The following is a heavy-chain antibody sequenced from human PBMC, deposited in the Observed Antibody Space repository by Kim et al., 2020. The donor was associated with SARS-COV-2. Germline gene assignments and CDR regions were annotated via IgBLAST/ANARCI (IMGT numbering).Heavy chain of an antibody. CDR2: IYGGAGRT. CDR3: ATRVKVTATPYFDN. J-gene: IGHJ4*02. CDR1: GFTFSNYA. Sequence: GGSLRLSCAASGFTFSNYALSWVRQAPGKGPQWVSVIYGGAGRTYYADSVKGRFTISRDNSKNTRFLQMNSLRAEDTAVYYGATRVKVTATPYFDNWGQGTLVTVSA. D-gene: IGHD2-15*01. V-gene: IGHV3-23*03.